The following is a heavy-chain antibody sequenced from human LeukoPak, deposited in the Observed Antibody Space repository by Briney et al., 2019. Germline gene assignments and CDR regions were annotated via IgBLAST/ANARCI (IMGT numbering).Heavy chain of an antibody. CDR2: IYYSGST. Sequence: SETLSLTCTVSGGSISSGGYYWSWIRQHPGKGLEWIGYIYYSGSTYYNPSLKSRVTLSVDTSKNQFSLKLNSVTAADTAMYYCARYRNYDFWSGYDKWGQGTLVTVSS. V-gene: IGHV4-31*03. CDR3: ARYRNYDFWSGYDK. CDR1: GGSISSGGYY. D-gene: IGHD3-3*01. J-gene: IGHJ4*02.